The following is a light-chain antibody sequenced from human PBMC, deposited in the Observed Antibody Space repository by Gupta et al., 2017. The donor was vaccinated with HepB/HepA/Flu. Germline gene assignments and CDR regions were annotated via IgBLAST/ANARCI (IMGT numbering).Light chain of an antibody. CDR1: QSISSW. V-gene: IGKV1-5*03. CDR3: QQYNSYSVFAIT. Sequence: DIQLTQSPSTLSASVGDRVTITCRASQSISSWLAWYQQKPGKAPKLLIYKASSLESGVPSRFSGSGSGTEFTLTISSLQPDDLATYYCQQYNSYSVFAITFGGGTKVEIK. J-gene: IGKJ4*01. CDR2: KAS.